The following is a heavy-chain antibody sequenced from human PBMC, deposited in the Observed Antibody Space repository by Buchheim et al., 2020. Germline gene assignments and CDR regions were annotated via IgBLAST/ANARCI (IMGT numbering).Heavy chain of an antibody. V-gene: IGHV4-59*01. D-gene: IGHD4-17*01. CDR2: IYYSGST. J-gene: IGHJ4*02. CDR3: GAVTTGEYYFDY. Sequence: QVQLQESGPGLVKPSETLSLTCTVSGGSISSYYWSWIRQPPGKGLEWIGYIYYSGSTNYNPSLKSRVTISVDTSKNQFSLKLSSVTAADTAVYYCGAVTTGEYYFDYWDQGTL. CDR1: GGSISSYY.